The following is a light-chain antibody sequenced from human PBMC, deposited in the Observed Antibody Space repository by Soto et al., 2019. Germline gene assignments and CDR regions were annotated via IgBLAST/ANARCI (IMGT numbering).Light chain of an antibody. CDR1: SSNIGRNY. CDR3: GTWDSSLSDAVV. Sequence: QSVLTQPPSVSAAPGQKVTISCSGTSSNIGRNYVAWYQQLPGTAPKLLIYDNDKRPSGIPDRFSGSKSGTSATLGITGLQTGDEADYYCGTWDSSLSDAVVFGEETKLTVL. V-gene: IGLV1-51*01. J-gene: IGLJ2*01. CDR2: DND.